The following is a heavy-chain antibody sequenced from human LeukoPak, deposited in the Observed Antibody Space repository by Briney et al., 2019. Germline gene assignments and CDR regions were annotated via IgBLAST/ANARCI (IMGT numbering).Heavy chain of an antibody. CDR1: GGSISSYY. D-gene: IGHD3-10*01. Sequence: SETLSLTCTVSGGSISSYYWSWIRQPPGKGLEWIGYIYYSGSTNYNPSLKSRVTISVDTSKNQFSLKLSSVTAADTAVYHCARHDRIRGLDYWGQGTLVTVSS. J-gene: IGHJ4*02. CDR3: ARHDRIRGLDY. CDR2: IYYSGST. V-gene: IGHV4-59*01.